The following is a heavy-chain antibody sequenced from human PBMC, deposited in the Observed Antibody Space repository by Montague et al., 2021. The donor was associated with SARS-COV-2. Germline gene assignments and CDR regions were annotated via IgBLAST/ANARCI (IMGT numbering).Heavy chain of an antibody. CDR1: GFTFSSYG. CDR3: ARDLGAVAGGYYYYYYGMDV. Sequence: SLRLSCAASGFTFSSYGIHSVRQAPGKGLEWVALIWSDGGNKYYADSVKGRFTISRDNSKNTLYLQMNSLRAEDTAVYYCARDLGAVAGGYYYYYYGMDVWGQGTTVTVSS. CDR2: IWSDGGNK. V-gene: IGHV3-33*01. D-gene: IGHD6-19*01. J-gene: IGHJ6*02.